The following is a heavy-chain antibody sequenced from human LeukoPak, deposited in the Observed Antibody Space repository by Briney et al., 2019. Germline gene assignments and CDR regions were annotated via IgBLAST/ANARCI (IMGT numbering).Heavy chain of an antibody. Sequence: GGSLRLSCAASGFTFSSYGMHWVRQAPGKGLEWVAVIWYDGSNKYYADSVKGRFTISRDNSKNTLYLQMNSLRAEGTAVYYCARQAAAGMRFDYWGQGTLVTVSS. J-gene: IGHJ4*02. CDR3: ARQAAAGMRFDY. CDR1: GFTFSSYG. V-gene: IGHV3-33*01. D-gene: IGHD6-13*01. CDR2: IWYDGSNK.